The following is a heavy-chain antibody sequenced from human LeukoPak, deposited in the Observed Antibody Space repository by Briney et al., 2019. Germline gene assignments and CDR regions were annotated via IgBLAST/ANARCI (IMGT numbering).Heavy chain of an antibody. CDR1: GFTFSSYA. Sequence: GGSLRLSRAASGFTFSSYAMSWVRQAPGKGLEWVSGISGSGDNTYYADSVKGRFTISRDNSKNTLYVQVNSLGTEDTAAYYCAKGSYYDSSGSFYFDYWGQGTLVTVSS. CDR3: AKGSYYDSSGSFYFDY. V-gene: IGHV3-23*01. J-gene: IGHJ4*02. D-gene: IGHD3-22*01. CDR2: ISGSGDNT.